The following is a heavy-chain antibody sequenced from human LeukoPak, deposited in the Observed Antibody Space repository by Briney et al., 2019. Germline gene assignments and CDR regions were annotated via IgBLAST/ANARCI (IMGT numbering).Heavy chain of an antibody. CDR2: IFPSGST. Sequence: PSETLSLTCAVSGGSISSSNWWSWVRQPPGKGLEWIGRIFPSGSTNYNPSLKSRVTMSIDTSKNQFSLKLRSVTAADTGVYYCARSSSSSWSYGMDVWGQGTTVTVSS. V-gene: IGHV4-4*02. CDR3: ARSSSSSWSYGMDV. D-gene: IGHD6-13*01. J-gene: IGHJ6*02. CDR1: GGSISSSNW.